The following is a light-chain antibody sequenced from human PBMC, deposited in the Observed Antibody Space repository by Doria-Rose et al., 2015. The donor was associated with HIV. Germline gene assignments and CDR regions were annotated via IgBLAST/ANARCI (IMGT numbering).Light chain of an antibody. CDR2: YDS. Sequence: SVSVAPGKAARITCGGNNIGSKSVHWYQQKPGQAPVKVIYYDSDRPSGIPERFSGSNSGNTATLTISRVEAGDEADYYCQVWDSSSDHPVFGGGTKLTVL. J-gene: IGLJ2*01. CDR3: QVWDSSSDHPV. CDR1: NIGSKS. V-gene: IGLV3-21*04.